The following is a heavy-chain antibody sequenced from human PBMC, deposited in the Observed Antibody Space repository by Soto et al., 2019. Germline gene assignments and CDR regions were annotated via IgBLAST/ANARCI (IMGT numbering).Heavy chain of an antibody. CDR1: GFTFSSYA. Sequence: GGSLSLSCAASGFTFSSYAMHWVRQAPGKGLEWVAVISYDGTNKYYADSVEGRFTISRDNSKNTLFLQMNSLRAEDTAVYYCARQLAVTGSRRAFDLWGQGTLVTVSS. CDR2: ISYDGTNK. V-gene: IGHV3-30-3*01. D-gene: IGHD6-19*01. J-gene: IGHJ4*02. CDR3: ARQLAVTGSRRAFDL.